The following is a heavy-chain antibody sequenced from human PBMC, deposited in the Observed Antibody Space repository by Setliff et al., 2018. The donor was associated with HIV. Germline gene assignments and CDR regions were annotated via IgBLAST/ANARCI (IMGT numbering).Heavy chain of an antibody. CDR3: ASLFHDTSAPWLNYFDH. CDR1: GGSISSYY. J-gene: IGHJ4*02. V-gene: IGHV4-4*09. CDR2: IDNSGST. Sequence: SETLSLTCTVSGGSISSYYWSWIRQPPGKGLEWIGYIDNSGSTNYNPSLKSRVTISVDTSKNQISLKLSSVTAADTAMYYCASLFHDTSAPWLNYFDHWGQGTLVTVSS. D-gene: IGHD3-22*01.